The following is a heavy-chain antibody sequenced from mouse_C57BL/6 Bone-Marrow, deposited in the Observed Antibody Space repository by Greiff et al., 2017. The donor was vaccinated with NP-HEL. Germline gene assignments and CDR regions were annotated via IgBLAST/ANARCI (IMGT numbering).Heavy chain of an antibody. CDR1: GYTFTSYG. Sequence: VQLQQSGAELARPGASVKLSCKASGYTFTSYGISWVKQRTGQGLEWIGEIYPRSGNTYYNEKFKGKATLTSDTSSSTAYMQLSSLTSEDSAIYFCARIGYYLYAMDYWGQGTSVTVSS. CDR2: IYPRSGNT. V-gene: IGHV1-81*01. J-gene: IGHJ4*01. D-gene: IGHD2-3*01. CDR3: ARIGYYLYAMDY.